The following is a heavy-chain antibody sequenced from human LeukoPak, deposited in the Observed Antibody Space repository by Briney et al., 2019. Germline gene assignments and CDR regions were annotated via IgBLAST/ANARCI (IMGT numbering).Heavy chain of an antibody. CDR2: ISSSSSYI. Sequence: GGSLRLSCAASRFPFSSYGMNWVRQAPGKGLEWVSFISSSSSYIYYADSVKGRFTISRDNAKNSLYLQMNSLRAEDTAVYYCARATIPRAVAVPVDYWGQGTLVTVSS. J-gene: IGHJ4*02. CDR1: RFPFSSYG. V-gene: IGHV3-21*01. CDR3: ARATIPRAVAVPVDY. D-gene: IGHD3-3*01.